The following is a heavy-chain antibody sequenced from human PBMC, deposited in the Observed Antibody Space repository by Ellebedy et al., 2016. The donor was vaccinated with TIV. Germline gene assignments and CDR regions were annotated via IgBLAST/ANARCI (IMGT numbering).Heavy chain of an antibody. Sequence: GGSLRLSXVASGFTFSTYAMNWVRQAPGKGLEWVSLISGSDGTTYYADSVKGRFTIYRDNSKDTLYLQMNSLRAEDTAVYYCAKDISVAGTNWFDPWGQGTLVTVSS. D-gene: IGHD6-19*01. CDR1: GFTFSTYA. CDR2: ISGSDGTT. V-gene: IGHV3-23*01. CDR3: AKDISVAGTNWFDP. J-gene: IGHJ5*02.